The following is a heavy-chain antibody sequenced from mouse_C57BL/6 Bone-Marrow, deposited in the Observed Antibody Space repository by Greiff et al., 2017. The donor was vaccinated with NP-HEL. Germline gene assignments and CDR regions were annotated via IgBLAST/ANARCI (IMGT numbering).Heavy chain of an antibody. CDR1: GYSIPSGYY. Sequence: EVKVEESGPGLVKPSQSLSLTCSVTGYSIPSGYYWNWIRQFPGNKLEWMGYISYDGSNNYNPSLKNRISITRDTSKNQFFLKLNSVTTEDTATYYCAREKEYYSNYEGFLGMDYWGQGTSVTVSS. CDR2: ISYDGSN. D-gene: IGHD2-5*01. CDR3: AREKEYYSNYEGFLGMDY. J-gene: IGHJ4*01. V-gene: IGHV3-6*01.